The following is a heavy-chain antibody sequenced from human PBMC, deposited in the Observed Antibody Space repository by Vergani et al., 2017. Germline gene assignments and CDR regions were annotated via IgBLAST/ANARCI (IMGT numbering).Heavy chain of an antibody. V-gene: IGHV3-23*01. CDR3: AKDIAAAVTVDY. D-gene: IGHD6-13*01. Sequence: EVQLLESGGGLVQPGGSLRLSCAASGFTFSSYAMSWVRQAPGKGLEWVSAISGSGGSTSYADTVKGRFTISRDNSKNTLELPMNILRDEDTAVYYCAKDIAAAVTVDYWGQGTLVTVSS. CDR2: ISGSGGST. CDR1: GFTFSSYA. J-gene: IGHJ4*02.